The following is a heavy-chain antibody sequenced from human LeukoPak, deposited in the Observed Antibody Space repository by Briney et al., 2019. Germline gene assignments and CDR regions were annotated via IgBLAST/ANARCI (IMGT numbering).Heavy chain of an antibody. V-gene: IGHV4-39*01. CDR2: IYYSGST. Sequence: SETLSLTCTVSGGSVRSGSYYWGWIRQPPGKGLEWIGSIYYSGSTYCNPSLKSRVTISVDTSKNQFSLKLSSVTAADTAVYYCARQAGYCSGGSCFPNFDYWGQGTLVTVSS. D-gene: IGHD2-15*01. J-gene: IGHJ4*02. CDR3: ARQAGYCSGGSCFPNFDY. CDR1: GGSVRSGSYY.